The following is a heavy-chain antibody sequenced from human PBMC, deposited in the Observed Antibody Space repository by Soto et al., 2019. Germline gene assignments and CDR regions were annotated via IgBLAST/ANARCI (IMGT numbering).Heavy chain of an antibody. CDR1: GYTFINYG. D-gene: IGHD1-26*01. J-gene: IGHJ3*01. CDR3: ARWSAIVGGAEALDV. CDR2: LSAYNGDT. Sequence: QVQLVQSRAEVTKPGASVRVSCKTSGYTFINYGITWVRQAPGQGLEWMGWLSAYNGDTSSSEKLQDRFTMTTDTSTNTVYMDLRSLTSDDTAVYYCARWSAIVGGAEALDVWGQGTMVIVSS. V-gene: IGHV1-18*01.